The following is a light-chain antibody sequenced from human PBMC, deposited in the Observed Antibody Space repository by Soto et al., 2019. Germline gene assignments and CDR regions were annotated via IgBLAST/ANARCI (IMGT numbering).Light chain of an antibody. Sequence: DIQMTQSPSTLSASVGDRVTITCRASQSISSWLAWYQQKPWKAPKLLSYKASSLASGVPSRFSGSASGTEFTLTISSLQPDDFATYYCQPYNSYPLTFGGGTKVEIK. CDR3: QPYNSYPLT. CDR2: KAS. J-gene: IGKJ4*01. V-gene: IGKV1-5*03. CDR1: QSISSW.